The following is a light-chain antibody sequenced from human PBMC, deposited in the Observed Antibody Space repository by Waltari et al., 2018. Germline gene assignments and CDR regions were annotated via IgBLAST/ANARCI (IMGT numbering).Light chain of an antibody. CDR3: ASWDYSLNGVV. V-gene: IGLV1-44*01. CDR1: SSNIESNP. J-gene: IGLJ2*01. CDR2: SNS. Sequence: QPVVTQPPSASGTPGQRVTISCSGSSSNIESNPVNWYQQLPGRAPRLLIYSNSHRPSGVPSRFSASTSGRSASLAISGLQSDDEGNYYCASWDYSLNGVVYGGGTKLTVL.